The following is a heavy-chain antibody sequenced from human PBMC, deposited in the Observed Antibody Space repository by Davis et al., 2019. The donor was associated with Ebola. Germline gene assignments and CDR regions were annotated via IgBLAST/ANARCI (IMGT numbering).Heavy chain of an antibody. CDR1: GYTFTSYG. Sequence: ASVKVSCKASGYTFTSYGISWVRQAPGQGLEWMGWINPNSSGTNYAQKFQGRVTMTRDTSISTAYMELSSLRSEDTAVYYCARAIGQQLGGVDAFDIWGQGTMVTVSS. D-gene: IGHD6-13*01. CDR2: INPNSSGT. J-gene: IGHJ3*02. CDR3: ARAIGQQLGGVDAFDI. V-gene: IGHV1-2*02.